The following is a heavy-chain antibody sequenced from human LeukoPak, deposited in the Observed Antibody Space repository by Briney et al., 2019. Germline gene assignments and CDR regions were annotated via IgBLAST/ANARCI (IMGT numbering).Heavy chain of an antibody. D-gene: IGHD6-13*01. CDR2: ISYDGSNK. Sequence: GGSLRLSCAASGFTFSSYGMHWVRQAPGKGLEWVAVISYDGSNKYYADSVKGRFTISRDNSKNTLYLQMNSLRAEDTAVYYCAKGYSSSWYTDWGQGTLVTVSS. CDR3: AKGYSSSWYTD. CDR1: GFTFSSYG. V-gene: IGHV3-30*18. J-gene: IGHJ4*02.